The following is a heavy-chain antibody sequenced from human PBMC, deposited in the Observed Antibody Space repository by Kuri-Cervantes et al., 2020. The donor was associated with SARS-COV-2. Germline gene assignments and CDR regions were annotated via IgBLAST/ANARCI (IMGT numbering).Heavy chain of an antibody. CDR2: IYYSGST. V-gene: IGHV4-38-2*01. Sequence: SQTLSLTCGVSGYSISSGYYWGWIRQPPGKGLEWIGSIYYSGSTYYNPSLKSRVTIPVDTSKNQFSLKLSSVTAADTAVYYCASPRITMVRGVITPYYYGMDVWGQGTTVTVYS. CDR3: ASPRITMVRGVITPYYYGMDV. D-gene: IGHD3-10*01. J-gene: IGHJ6*02. CDR1: GYSISSGYY.